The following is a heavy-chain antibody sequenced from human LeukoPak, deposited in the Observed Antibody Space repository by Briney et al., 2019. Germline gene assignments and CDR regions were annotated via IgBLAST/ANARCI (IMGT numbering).Heavy chain of an antibody. Sequence: PGGSLRLSCAASGFTFSSYGMHWVRQAPGKGLEWVAFIRYDGSNKYYADSVKGRFTISRDNSKNTLYLQMSSLRAEDTAVYYCAAGAAATPYYFDYWGQGTLVTVSS. CDR2: IRYDGSNK. V-gene: IGHV3-30*02. CDR1: GFTFSSYG. J-gene: IGHJ4*02. CDR3: AAGAAATPYYFDY. D-gene: IGHD2-2*01.